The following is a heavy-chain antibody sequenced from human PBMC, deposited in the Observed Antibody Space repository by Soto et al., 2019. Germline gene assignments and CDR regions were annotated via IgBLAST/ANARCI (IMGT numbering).Heavy chain of an antibody. J-gene: IGHJ6*02. Sequence: SLSLSFAASGFTFSSYDMHWVRQAPGKGLEWVALIFNDGTNENYADPVEVRFTISRDNSRNTLYLQMNSRRAEDTAVYYCARAGQQLVLELSNGMDVWGQGTAVGVS. D-gene: IGHD6-13*01. CDR1: GFTFSSYD. CDR2: IFNDGTNE. CDR3: ARAGQQLVLELSNGMDV. V-gene: IGHV3-30*03.